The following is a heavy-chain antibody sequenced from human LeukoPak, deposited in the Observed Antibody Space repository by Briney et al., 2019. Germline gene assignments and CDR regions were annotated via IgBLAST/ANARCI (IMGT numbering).Heavy chain of an antibody. CDR3: ERAGVMGGLDI. J-gene: IGHJ3*02. D-gene: IGHD2-15*01. V-gene: IGHV3-74*03. CDR1: GFTFSRHW. CDR2: ISTDGSST. Sequence: GGSLRLSCAASGFTFSRHWMHSVRQVPGKGLVWVSRISTDGSSTTYADSVKGRFTISRDNVKNTMYLQMNSLTVEDTAVYYCERAGVMGGLDIWGQGTMVTVSS.